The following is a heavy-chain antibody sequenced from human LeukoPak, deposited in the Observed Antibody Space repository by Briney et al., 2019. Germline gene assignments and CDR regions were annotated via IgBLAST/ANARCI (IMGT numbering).Heavy chain of an antibody. Sequence: ASVKASCMAFHYTFTHYAITWVRQAPGQGLEWMAWISTYNGNTEYAQKFQGRVTVTTDTSTSTAYMDLRSLRSDDTAFYYWARSRVKRYSSGWTFDYWGQGTLVTVSS. J-gene: IGHJ4*02. V-gene: IGHV1-18*01. CDR3: ARSRVKRYSSGWTFDY. D-gene: IGHD6-19*01. CDR1: HYTFTHYA. CDR2: ISTYNGNT.